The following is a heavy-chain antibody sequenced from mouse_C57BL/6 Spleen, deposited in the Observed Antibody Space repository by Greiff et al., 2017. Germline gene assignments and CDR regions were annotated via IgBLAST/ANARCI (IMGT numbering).Heavy chain of an antibody. V-gene: IGHV1-66*01. Sequence: VQLQESGPELVKPGASVKISCKASGYSFTSYYIHWVKQRPGQGLEWIGWIYPGSGNTKYNEKFKGKATLTADTSSSTAYMQLSSLTSEDSAVYYCARWGYGNYVRVFDYWGQGTTLTVSS. D-gene: IGHD2-1*01. CDR2: IYPGSGNT. CDR3: ARWGYGNYVRVFDY. J-gene: IGHJ2*01. CDR1: GYSFTSYY.